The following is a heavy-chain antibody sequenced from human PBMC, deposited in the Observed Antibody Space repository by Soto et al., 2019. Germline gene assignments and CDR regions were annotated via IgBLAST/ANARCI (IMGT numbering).Heavy chain of an antibody. D-gene: IGHD2-15*01. Sequence: EVQLLESGGGLVQPGGSLRLSCTVSGFTFANYAMAWVRQAPGKGLEWVSGISASGVRTYYADSAKGRFTISRDNSNNTLYLQMTRLRGDDTAVYYCAKDLVVLSARFESWGQGALVTVSS. CDR1: GFTFANYA. V-gene: IGHV3-23*01. CDR3: AKDLVVLSARFES. J-gene: IGHJ4*02. CDR2: ISASGVRT.